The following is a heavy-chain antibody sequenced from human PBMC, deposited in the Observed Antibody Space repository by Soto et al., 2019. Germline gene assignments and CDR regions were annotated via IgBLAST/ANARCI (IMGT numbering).Heavy chain of an antibody. CDR1: GLTFSNAW. V-gene: IGHV3-15*01. Sequence: GSLRLSCAVSGLTFSNAWINWVRQAPGKGLEWVGRIKSKSDGGTTDYSASVKGRFFISRDDSKNTVSLQMNSLITEDTAIYSCNTFSKIAGTQYWGQGTLVTVSS. D-gene: IGHD2-15*01. CDR3: NTFSKIAGTQY. J-gene: IGHJ4*02. CDR2: IKSKSDGGTT.